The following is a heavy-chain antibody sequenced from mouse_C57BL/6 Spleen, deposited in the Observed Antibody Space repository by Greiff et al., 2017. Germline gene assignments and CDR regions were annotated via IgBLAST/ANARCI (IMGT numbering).Heavy chain of an antibody. D-gene: IGHD2-3*01. Sequence: VQLQQPDAELVKPGASVKISCKASGYTFTDHTIHWMKQRPEQGLEWIGYIYPRDGSTKYNEKFKGKATLTADKSSSTAYMQLNSLTSEDSAVYFGARSHDDGYYPMDYWGQGTSVTVSS. CDR3: ARSHDDGYYPMDY. CDR1: GYTFTDHT. J-gene: IGHJ4*01. CDR2: IYPRDGST. V-gene: IGHV1-78*01.